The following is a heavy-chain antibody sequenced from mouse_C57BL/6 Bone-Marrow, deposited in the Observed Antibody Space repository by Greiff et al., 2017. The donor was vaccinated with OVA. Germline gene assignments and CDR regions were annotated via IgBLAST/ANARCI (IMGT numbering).Heavy chain of an antibody. V-gene: IGHV1-55*01. J-gene: IGHJ2*01. D-gene: IGHD2-12*01. Sequence: QVQLQQPGAELVKPGASVKMSCKASGYTFTSYWITWVKQRPGQGLEWIGDIYPGSGSTNYNEKFKSKATLTVDTSSSTAYMQLSSLTSEDSAVYYCARGAIVPFYFDYWGQGTTLTVSS. CDR3: ARGAIVPFYFDY. CDR1: GYTFTSYW. CDR2: IYPGSGST.